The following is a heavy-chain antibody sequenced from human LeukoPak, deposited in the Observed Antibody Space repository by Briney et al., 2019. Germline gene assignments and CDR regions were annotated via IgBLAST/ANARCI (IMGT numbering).Heavy chain of an antibody. D-gene: IGHD3-10*01. CDR3: ARAIWFGVLSSYYYMDV. CDR1: GYTFTGYY. Sequence: ASVKVSCKASGYTFTGYYMHWVRQAPGQGLEWMGWINPNTGDTHYAQKFQGRVTMTRDTSISTAYMELSGLRSDDTAVYYCARAIWFGVLSSYYYMDVWGKGTTVTISS. J-gene: IGHJ6*03. V-gene: IGHV1-2*02. CDR2: INPNTGDT.